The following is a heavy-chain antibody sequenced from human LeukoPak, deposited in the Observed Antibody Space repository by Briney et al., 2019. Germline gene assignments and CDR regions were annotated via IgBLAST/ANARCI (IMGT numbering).Heavy chain of an antibody. CDR3: ARERGGRYYYYYMDV. V-gene: IGHV3-21*01. CDR2: ISSSSNYI. J-gene: IGHJ6*03. D-gene: IGHD3-10*01. Sequence: GGSLRLSCAASGFTFSSYSMNWVRQAPGKGLEWVSSISSSSNYIYYADSVKGRFTLSRDNAKNSLYLQMNSLRAEDTAVYYCARERGGRYYYYYMDVWGKGTTVTVSS. CDR1: GFTFSSYS.